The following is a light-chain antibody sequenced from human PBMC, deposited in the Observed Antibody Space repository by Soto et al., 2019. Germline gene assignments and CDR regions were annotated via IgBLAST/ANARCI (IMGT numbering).Light chain of an antibody. CDR2: LDSDGSH. J-gene: IGLJ2*01. Sequence: QPVLTQSPSASASLGAPVKLTCTLSSGHSSYAIAWHQQQPEKGPRYLMKLDSDGSHTKGDAIPDRFSGSSSGAERYLTISSLQSEDEADYYCQTWGTGIHVVFGGGTKVTVL. V-gene: IGLV4-69*01. CDR1: SGHSSYA. CDR3: QTWGTGIHVV.